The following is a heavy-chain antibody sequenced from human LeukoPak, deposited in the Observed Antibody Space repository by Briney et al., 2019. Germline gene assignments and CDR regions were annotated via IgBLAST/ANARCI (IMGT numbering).Heavy chain of an antibody. Sequence: SETLSLTCTVSGGSIISYYWSWIRQPAGKGLECIGRIYTSGSTNYNPSLKSRVTMSVDTSKNQFSLKLSSVTAADTAVYYCARWYYDSSGYLYSYFDLWGRGTLITVSS. D-gene: IGHD3-22*01. J-gene: IGHJ2*01. CDR3: ARWYYDSSGYLYSYFDL. CDR1: GGSIISYY. V-gene: IGHV4-4*07. CDR2: IYTSGST.